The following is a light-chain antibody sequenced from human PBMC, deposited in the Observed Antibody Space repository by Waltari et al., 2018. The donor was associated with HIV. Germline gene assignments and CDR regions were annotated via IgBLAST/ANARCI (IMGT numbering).Light chain of an antibody. CDR1: SSNIGSNT. J-gene: IGLJ1*01. CDR2: SNK. CDR3: AAWDDSLNGPV. Sequence: QSVLTQPPSASGTPGQRVPISCSGSSSNIGSNTVNWYQQLPGTAPKLLIYSNKQRPSGGPDRFSGSKSGTSASLAISGLQSEDEADYYCAAWDDSLNGPVFGTGTKVTVL. V-gene: IGLV1-44*01.